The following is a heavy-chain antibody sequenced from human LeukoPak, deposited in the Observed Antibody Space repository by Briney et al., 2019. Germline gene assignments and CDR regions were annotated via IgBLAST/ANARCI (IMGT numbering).Heavy chain of an antibody. CDR3: AKDETSYVDKILSSAMDV. CDR2: ISYDGSNK. Sequence: GRSLRLSCAASGFTFSSYGMHWVRQAPGKGLEWVAVISYDGSNKYYADSVKGRFTISRDNSKNTLYLHMNSLRAEDTAVYYCAKDETSYVDKILSSAMDVWGQGTTVTVSS. D-gene: IGHD1-26*01. CDR1: GFTFSSYG. V-gene: IGHV3-30*18. J-gene: IGHJ6*02.